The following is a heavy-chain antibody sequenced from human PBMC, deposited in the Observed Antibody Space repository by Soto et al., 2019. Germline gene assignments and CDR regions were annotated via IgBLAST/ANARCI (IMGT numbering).Heavy chain of an antibody. Sequence: LSLTCAASGFPFNNYAMSWVRQAPGKGLEWVSAIRGSDESTYYAQSVKGRFTISRDNSKNTLNLQMNSLRAEDTAVYYCAKSRSVEDGFDIWGQGTMVTVSS. CDR2: IRGSDEST. J-gene: IGHJ3*02. V-gene: IGHV3-23*01. CDR1: GFPFNNYA. CDR3: AKSRSVEDGFDI.